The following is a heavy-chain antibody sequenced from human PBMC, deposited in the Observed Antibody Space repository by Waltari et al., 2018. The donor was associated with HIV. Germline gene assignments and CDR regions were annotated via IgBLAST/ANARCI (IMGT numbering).Heavy chain of an antibody. D-gene: IGHD3-3*01. J-gene: IGHJ5*02. CDR3: ALGRIDDIRSGRENLGGFDP. CDR2: IIPAIGIV. Sequence: VQVVQSGAEVTKPGSSVKVSCTASGATLRNYAVTSVRQAPGQGLGWVGRIIPAIGIVMHTDKFQDRVTINADKATNSAYMELGGLRSEDTALYFCALGRIDDIRSGRENLGGFDPWGPGTLVSVSS. V-gene: IGHV1-69*04. CDR1: GATLRNYA.